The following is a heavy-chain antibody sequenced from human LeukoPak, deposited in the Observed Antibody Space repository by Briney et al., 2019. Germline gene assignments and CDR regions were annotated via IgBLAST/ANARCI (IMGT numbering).Heavy chain of an antibody. CDR1: GFTFSSYW. CDR3: ARLADYDSSGYFDY. D-gene: IGHD3-22*01. V-gene: IGHV3-7*01. J-gene: IGHJ4*02. Sequence: GGSLRLSCAASGFTFSSYWMIWVRQAPGKGLEWVANIRQDGSEKYYVASVRGRFTISRDNAKNSLYLQMNSLRREDTAVYYCARLADYDSSGYFDYWGQGTLVTVSS. CDR2: IRQDGSEK.